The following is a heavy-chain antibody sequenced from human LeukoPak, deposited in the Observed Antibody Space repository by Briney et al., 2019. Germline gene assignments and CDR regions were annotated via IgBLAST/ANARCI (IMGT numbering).Heavy chain of an antibody. CDR2: INPSGGST. Sequence: ASVKVSCKASGGTFSSYAISWVRQAPGQGLEWMGIINPSGGSTSYAQKFQGRVTMTRDTSTSTVYMELSSLRSEDTAVYYCARGGSGWPGAFDIWGQGKMATVSS. CDR1: GGTFSSYA. D-gene: IGHD6-19*01. V-gene: IGHV1-46*01. CDR3: ARGGSGWPGAFDI. J-gene: IGHJ3*02.